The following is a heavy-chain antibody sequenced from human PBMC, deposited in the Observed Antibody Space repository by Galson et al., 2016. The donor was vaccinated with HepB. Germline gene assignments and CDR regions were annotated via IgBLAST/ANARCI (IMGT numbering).Heavy chain of an antibody. V-gene: IGHV6-1*01. Sequence: CAISGDSVSNNAAAWIWIRQSPSRGLEWLGRTYYRSQWDSDYAVSVKSRITIYSDTSKNLFSLQLNSVTPEDTAVYYCARAVLLGRGMDVWGQGTPVTVSS. CDR3: ARAVLLGRGMDV. CDR1: GDSVSNNAAA. J-gene: IGHJ6*02. CDR2: TYYRSQWDS. D-gene: IGHD2-8*02.